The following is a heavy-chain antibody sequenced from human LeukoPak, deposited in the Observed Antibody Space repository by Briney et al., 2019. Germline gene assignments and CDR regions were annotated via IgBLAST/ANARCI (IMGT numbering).Heavy chain of an antibody. CDR2: IYTSEDT. CDR3: ARYSGSYREAFDI. J-gene: IGHJ3*02. CDR1: DGSISTYY. D-gene: IGHD1-26*01. Sequence: PSETLFLTCTVSDGSISTYYWSWIRQAAGKGLEWIGRIYTSEDTNYNPSLKSRVTMSINTSKNQFSLKLSSVTAADTAVYYCARYSGSYREAFDIWGQGTMVTVSS. V-gene: IGHV4-4*07.